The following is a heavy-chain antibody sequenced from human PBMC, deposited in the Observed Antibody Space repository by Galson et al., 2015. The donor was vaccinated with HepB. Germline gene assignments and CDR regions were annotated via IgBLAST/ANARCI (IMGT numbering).Heavy chain of an antibody. V-gene: IGHV1-18*04. CDR2: ISAYNGNT. CDR3: ARAHYGDYVGVSPPYCYYGMDV. J-gene: IGHJ6*02. D-gene: IGHD4-17*01. CDR1: GYTFTSYG. Sequence: SVKVSCKASGYTFTSYGISWVRQAPGQGLEWMGWISAYNGNTNYAQKLQGRVTMTTDTSTSTAYMELRSLRSDDTAVYYCARAHYGDYVGVSPPYCYYGMDVWGQGTTVTVSS.